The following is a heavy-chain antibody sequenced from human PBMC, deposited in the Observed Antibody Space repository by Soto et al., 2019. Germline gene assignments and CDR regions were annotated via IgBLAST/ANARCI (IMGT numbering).Heavy chain of an antibody. CDR2: INPSGGST. Sequence: ASVKVSCKASGYTFTSYYMHWVRQAPGQGLEWMGIINPSGGSTSYAQKFQGRVTMTRDTSTSTAYMELRSLRSDDTAVYYCARESSSSCHDYWGQGTLVTVSS. CDR3: ARESSSSCHDY. CDR1: GYTFTSYY. V-gene: IGHV1-46*01. D-gene: IGHD6-13*01. J-gene: IGHJ4*02.